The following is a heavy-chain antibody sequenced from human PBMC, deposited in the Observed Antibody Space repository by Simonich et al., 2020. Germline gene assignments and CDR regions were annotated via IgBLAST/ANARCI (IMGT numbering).Heavy chain of an antibody. Sequence: QVQLQESGQGLVKPSETMSLTCTVSGGSISSYYWSWIRQPPGKGLEWIGYIYYIWSTTYNPSLKSRVTISGDTSKNQFSLKLSSVTAADTAVYYCARHDRWLQFYFDYWGQGTLVTVSS. CDR2: IYYIWST. V-gene: IGHV4-59*08. CDR3: ARHDRWLQFYFDY. D-gene: IGHD5-12*01. J-gene: IGHJ4*02. CDR1: GGSISSYY.